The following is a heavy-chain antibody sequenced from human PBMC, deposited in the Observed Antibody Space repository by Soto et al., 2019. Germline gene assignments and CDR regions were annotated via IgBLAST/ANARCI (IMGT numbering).Heavy chain of an antibody. V-gene: IGHV1-69*13. CDR3: ARLFVGALSVMDV. CDR1: GGAFSSYA. Sequence: SVKVSCKASGGAFSSYAISWVRQAPGQGLEWMGGIIPIFGTANYAQKFQGRVTITADESTSTAYMELSSLRSEDTAVYYCARLFVGALSVMDVWGKGTTVTVSP. CDR2: IIPIFGTA. J-gene: IGHJ6*04. D-gene: IGHD3-16*01.